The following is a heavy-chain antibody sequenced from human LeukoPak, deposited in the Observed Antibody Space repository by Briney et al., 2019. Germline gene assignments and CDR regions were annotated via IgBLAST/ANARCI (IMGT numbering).Heavy chain of an antibody. D-gene: IGHD5-12*01. CDR3: AKEMGGSDGTYYYYYMDV. Sequence: GGSLTLSCAASGFTFSSYGMHWVRQAPGKGLEWVAVISYDGSNKYYADSVKGRFTISRDNSKNTLYLQMNSQRAEDTAVYYCAKEMGGSDGTYYYYYMDVWGKGTTVTVSS. CDR1: GFTFSSYG. CDR2: ISYDGSNK. J-gene: IGHJ6*03. V-gene: IGHV3-30*18.